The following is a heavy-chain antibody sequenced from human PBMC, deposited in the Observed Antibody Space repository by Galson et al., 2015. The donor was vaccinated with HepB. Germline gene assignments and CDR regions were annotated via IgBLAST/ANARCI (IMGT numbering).Heavy chain of an antibody. D-gene: IGHD3-10*01. CDR3: ARLLYGSGYLDY. Sequence: TLSLTCTVSGGSISSYYWSWIRQPPGKGLGWIGTLYYSGSTYYNPSLKSRVTISVDTSKNHFSLKLSSVTAADMAVYYCARLLYGSGYLDYWGQGTLVTVSS. CDR2: LYYSGST. J-gene: IGHJ4*02. V-gene: IGHV4-59*05. CDR1: GGSISSYY.